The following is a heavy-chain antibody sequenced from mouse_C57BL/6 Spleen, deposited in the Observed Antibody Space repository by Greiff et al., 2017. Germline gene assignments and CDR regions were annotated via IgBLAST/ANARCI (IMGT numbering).Heavy chain of an antibody. V-gene: IGHV3-6*01. Sequence: VQLQQSGPGLVKPSQSLSLTCSVTGYSITSGYYWNWIRQFPGNKLEWMGYISYDGSNNYNPSLTNRISLTRDTTKNQFFLKLNSVTTEDTSTYYCARGGTTVVGCDIDHWGEGTPLTVSS. CDR1: GYSITSGYY. D-gene: IGHD1-1*01. J-gene: IGHJ2*01. CDR2: ISYDGSN. CDR3: ARGGTTVVGCDIDH.